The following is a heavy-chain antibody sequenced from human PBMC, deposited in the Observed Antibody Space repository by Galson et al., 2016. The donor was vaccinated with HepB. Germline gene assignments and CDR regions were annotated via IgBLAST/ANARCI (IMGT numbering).Heavy chain of an antibody. CDR2: IKQDGSEK. Sequence: SLRLSCAASGFTFSGYWMTWARQAPGKGLEGVANIKQDGSEKNYVDSVKGRFTISRNNAKNLVYLQMNSLRAEDTAMYYCASAPAATESDYWGQGTLVTVSP. V-gene: IGHV3-7*01. J-gene: IGHJ4*02. CDR3: ASAPAATESDY. D-gene: IGHD6-25*01. CDR1: GFTFSGYW.